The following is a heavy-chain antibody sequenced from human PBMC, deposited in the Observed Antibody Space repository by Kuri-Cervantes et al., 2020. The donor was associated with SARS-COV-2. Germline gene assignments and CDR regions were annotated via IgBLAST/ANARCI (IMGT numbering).Heavy chain of an antibody. CDR1: GFTFSSYG. CDR2: TQYDGTNT. Sequence: GGSLRLSCAASGFTFSSYGMHWVRQAPGKGLEWVAFTQYDGTNTYYADSVKGRFTTSRDNAKNSLYLQMNSLRAEDTAVYYCASGITMVRGDAFDIWGQGTMVTVSS. J-gene: IGHJ3*02. D-gene: IGHD3-10*01. V-gene: IGHV3-30*02. CDR3: ASGITMVRGDAFDI.